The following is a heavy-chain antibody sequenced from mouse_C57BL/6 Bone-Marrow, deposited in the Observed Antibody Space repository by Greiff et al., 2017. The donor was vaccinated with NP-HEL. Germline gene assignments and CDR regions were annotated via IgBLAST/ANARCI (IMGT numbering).Heavy chain of an antibody. CDR2: IYPGSGST. Sequence: QVQLQQPGAELVKPGASVKMSCKASGYTFTSYWITWVKQRPGQGLEWIGDIYPGSGSTNYNEKFKSKATLTVDTSSSTAYMQLSSLTSEDSAVYYCASPYDKYYGSSSAWFAYWGQGTLVTVSA. D-gene: IGHD1-1*01. CDR3: ASPYDKYYGSSSAWFAY. CDR1: GYTFTSYW. J-gene: IGHJ3*01. V-gene: IGHV1-55*01.